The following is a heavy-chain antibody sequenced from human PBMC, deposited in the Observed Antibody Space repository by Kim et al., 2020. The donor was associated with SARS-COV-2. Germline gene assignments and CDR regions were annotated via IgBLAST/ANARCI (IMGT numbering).Heavy chain of an antibody. V-gene: IGHV4-34*01. Sequence: SETLSLTCAVYGGSFSGYYWSWIRQPPGKGLEWIGEINHSGSTNYNPSLKSRVTISVDTSKNQFSLKLSSVTAADTAVYYCARGRVGYCSGGSCYSNHRGYYYGMDVWGQGTTVTVSS. D-gene: IGHD2-15*01. CDR1: GGSFSGYY. J-gene: IGHJ6*02. CDR2: INHSGST. CDR3: ARGRVGYCSGGSCYSNHRGYYYGMDV.